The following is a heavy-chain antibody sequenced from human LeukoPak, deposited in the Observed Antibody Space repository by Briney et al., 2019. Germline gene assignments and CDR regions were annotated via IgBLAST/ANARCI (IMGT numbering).Heavy chain of an antibody. CDR2: IIPIFGTA. CDR1: GGTFSSYA. V-gene: IGHV1-69*13. Sequence: SVKVSCKASGGTFSSYAISWVRQAPGQGLEWMGGIIPIFGTANYAQKFQGRVTITADESTSTAYMELSSLRSEDTAVYYCARDNHLGSSGATPFDYWGQGTLVTVSS. CDR3: ARDNHLGSSGATPFDY. D-gene: IGHD6-19*01. J-gene: IGHJ4*02.